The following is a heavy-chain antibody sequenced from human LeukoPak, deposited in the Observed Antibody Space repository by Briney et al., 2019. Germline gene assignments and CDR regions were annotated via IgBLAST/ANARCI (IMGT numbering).Heavy chain of an antibody. CDR1: GFTFSSYA. CDR2: ISYDGTNK. CDR3: ARGATMVRGVIISPHSLDY. V-gene: IGHV3-30*04. J-gene: IGHJ4*02. D-gene: IGHD3-10*01. Sequence: PGGSLRLSCAASGFTFSSYAMHWVRQAPGKGLEWVAVISYDGTNKFCADSVKGRFTISRDNSKNTLYLQMNSLRAEDTALYYCARGATMVRGVIISPHSLDYWGQGTLVTVSS.